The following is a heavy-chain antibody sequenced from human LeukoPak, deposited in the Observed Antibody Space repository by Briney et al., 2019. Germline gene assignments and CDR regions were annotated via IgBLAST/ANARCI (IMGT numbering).Heavy chain of an antibody. V-gene: IGHV3-7*01. CDR3: ARERDGRFFDY. D-gene: IGHD5-24*01. CDR1: GFTFSQYW. Sequence: GGSLRLSCAASGFTFSQYWMSWVRQAPGKGLEWVANINQDGSEKYFVDSVKGRFTISRDNAKNSLHLQMNTLRAEDTAVYYCARERDGRFFDYWGQGTLVTVSS. J-gene: IGHJ4*02. CDR2: INQDGSEK.